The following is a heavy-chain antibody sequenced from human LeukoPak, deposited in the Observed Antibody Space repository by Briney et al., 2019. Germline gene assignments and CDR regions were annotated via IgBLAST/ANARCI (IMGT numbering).Heavy chain of an antibody. CDR2: IYPGDSDT. V-gene: IGHV5-51*01. CDR1: GYSFTTYW. J-gene: IGHJ6*03. Sequence: GESLKISCKGSGYSFTTYWIGWVRQMPGKGLEWMGIIYPGDSDTRYSPSFQGQVTISADKSISTAYLQWSSLKASDTAMYYCARILSIAARPGYYYYMDVWGKGTTVTVSS. CDR3: ARILSIAARPGYYYYMDV. D-gene: IGHD6-6*01.